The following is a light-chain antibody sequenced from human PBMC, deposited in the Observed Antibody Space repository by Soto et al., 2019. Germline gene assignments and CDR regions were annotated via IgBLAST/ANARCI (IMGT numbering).Light chain of an antibody. V-gene: IGLV2-14*01. CDR2: EVT. CDR1: SSDIGGYNY. CDR3: SSYSSKTPPYV. J-gene: IGLJ1*01. Sequence: QSVLAQPASVSGSPGQSITISCTGGSSDIGGYNYVSWYQQHPGIAPRLLILEVTNRPSGVPDRFSGSKSGNTASLIIRGLQAEDEADYFCSSYSSKTPPYVFGTGTKLTVL.